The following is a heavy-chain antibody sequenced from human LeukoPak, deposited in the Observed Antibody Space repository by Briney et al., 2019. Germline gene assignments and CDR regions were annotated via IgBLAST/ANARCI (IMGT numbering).Heavy chain of an antibody. D-gene: IGHD4-23*01. CDR3: ARDRHDYGGKVSIDY. V-gene: IGHV1-69*04. CDR1: GGTFSSYA. CDR2: IIPIFGIA. Sequence: ASVKVSCKASGGTFSSYAISWVRQVSGQGLEWMGRIIPIFGIANYAQKFRGRVTITADKSTSTAYMELSSLRSEDTAVYYCARDRHDYGGKVSIDYWGQGTLVTVSS. J-gene: IGHJ4*02.